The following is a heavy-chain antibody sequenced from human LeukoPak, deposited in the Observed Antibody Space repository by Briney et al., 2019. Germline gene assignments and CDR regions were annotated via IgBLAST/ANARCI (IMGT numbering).Heavy chain of an antibody. J-gene: IGHJ4*02. D-gene: IGHD3-9*01. CDR2: ISSSGSTI. CDR1: GFTFSSYE. CDR3: ARQYDILTAFDY. V-gene: IGHV3-48*03. Sequence: GGSLRLSCAASGFTFSSYEMNWVRQAPGKGLEWVSYISSSGSTIYYADSVKGRFTISRDNAKNSLYLQMNSLRAEDTAVYYCARQYDILTAFDYWGQGTLVTVSS.